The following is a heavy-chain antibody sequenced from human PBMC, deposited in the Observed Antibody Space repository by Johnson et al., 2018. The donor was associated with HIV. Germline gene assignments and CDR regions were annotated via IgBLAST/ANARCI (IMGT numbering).Heavy chain of an antibody. D-gene: IGHD5-24*01. CDR3: AKTERRWLQFDAFDI. CDR2: IGTAGDT. Sequence: VQVVESGGGVVQPGGSLRLSCAASGFTFSSYGMHWVRQGTGKGLEWVSAIGTAGDTYYPGSVTGRFTISRENAKNSLYLQMNSLRAEDTALYYCAKTERRWLQFDAFDIWGQGTMVTVSS. V-gene: IGHV3-13*01. J-gene: IGHJ3*02. CDR1: GFTFSSYG.